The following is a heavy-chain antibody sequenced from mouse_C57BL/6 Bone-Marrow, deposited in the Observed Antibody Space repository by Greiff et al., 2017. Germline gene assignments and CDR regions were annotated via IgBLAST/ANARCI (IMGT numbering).Heavy chain of an antibody. J-gene: IGHJ3*01. CDR3: ARGGYNYGGAWFAY. CDR2: LSSGSSTI. CDR1: GFTFSDYG. V-gene: IGHV5-17*01. D-gene: IGHD2-12*01. Sequence: EVQLVESGGGLVKPGGSLKLSCAASGFTFSDYGMHWVRQAPEKGLEWVAYLSSGSSTIYYAVTVKGRFTISRDNAKNTLFLQMTSRRSADEAMYYCARGGYNYGGAWFAYWGQGTLVTVSA.